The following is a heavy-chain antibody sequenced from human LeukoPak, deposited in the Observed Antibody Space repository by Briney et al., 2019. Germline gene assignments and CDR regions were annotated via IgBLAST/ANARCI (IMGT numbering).Heavy chain of an antibody. CDR2: ISAYNGNT. CDR3: ARDRYYDSSGYYSGY. CDR1: GYTFTSYG. V-gene: IGHV1-18*01. D-gene: IGHD3-22*01. Sequence: ASVKVSCXASGYTFTSYGISWVRQAPGQGLEWMGWISAYNGNTNYAQKVQGRVTMTTDTSTSTAYMELRSLRSDDTAVYYCARDRYYDSSGYYSGYWGQGTLVTVSS. J-gene: IGHJ4*02.